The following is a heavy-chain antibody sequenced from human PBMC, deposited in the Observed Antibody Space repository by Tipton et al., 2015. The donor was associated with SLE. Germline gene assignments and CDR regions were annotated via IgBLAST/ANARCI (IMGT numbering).Heavy chain of an antibody. CDR1: GVSISSYY. Sequence: TLSLTCTVSGVSISSYYWRWIRQPPGKGLEWIGYIYTSGSTNYNPSLKSRVTISGDTSKNQFSLKLSSVTAADTAVYYCARGIRIVGATHDAFDIWGQGTMVTVSS. J-gene: IGHJ3*02. CDR3: ARGIRIVGATHDAFDI. V-gene: IGHV4-4*08. D-gene: IGHD1-26*01. CDR2: IYTSGST.